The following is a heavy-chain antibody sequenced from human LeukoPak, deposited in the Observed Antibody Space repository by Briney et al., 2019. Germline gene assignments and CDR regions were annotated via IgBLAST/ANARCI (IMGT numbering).Heavy chain of an antibody. CDR2: IYHSGSI. Sequence: SETLSLTCTVSGYSISSGYYWGWIRQPPGKGLEWIGSIYHSGSIYYNPSLKSRFTISVDTSKNQFSLKLSSVTAADTAVYYCASGVIGNYFDYWGQGTLVTVSS. CDR3: ASGVIGNYFDY. J-gene: IGHJ4*02. CDR1: GYSISSGYY. V-gene: IGHV4-38-2*02. D-gene: IGHD3-22*01.